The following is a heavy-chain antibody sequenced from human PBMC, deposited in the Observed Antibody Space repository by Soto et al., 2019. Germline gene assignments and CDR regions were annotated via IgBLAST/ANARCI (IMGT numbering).Heavy chain of an antibody. CDR3: ARASRWFVTDY. V-gene: IGHV1-3*01. CDR2: INAGNGNT. J-gene: IGHJ4*02. D-gene: IGHD6-13*01. CDR1: GYTFSSYA. Sequence: QVQLVQSGAEVKKPGASVKVSCKASGYTFSSYAMHWVRQAPGQRLEWMGWINAGNGNTKYSQKLQGRVTVTRDTSASTAYMELSSLRSEDTAVYYCARASRWFVTDYWGQGTLVTVSS.